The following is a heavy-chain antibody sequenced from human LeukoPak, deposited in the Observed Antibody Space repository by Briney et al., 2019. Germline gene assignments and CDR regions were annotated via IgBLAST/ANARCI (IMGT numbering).Heavy chain of an antibody. V-gene: IGHV1-46*01. CDR3: ARDPSSIAARQAFDI. Sequence: ASVKVSCKASGYTFTSYYMRWVRQAPGQGLEWMGIINPSGGSTSYAQKFQGRVTMTRDTPTSTVYMELSSLRSEDTAVYYCARDPSSIAARQAFDIWGQGTIVTVSS. D-gene: IGHD6-6*01. J-gene: IGHJ3*02. CDR2: INPSGGST. CDR1: GYTFTSYY.